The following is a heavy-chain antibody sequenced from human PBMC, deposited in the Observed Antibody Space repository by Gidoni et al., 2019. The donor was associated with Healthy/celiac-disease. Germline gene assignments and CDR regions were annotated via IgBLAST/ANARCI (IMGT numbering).Heavy chain of an antibody. CDR1: GFTVSSYA. D-gene: IGHD3-10*01. CDR2: ISGSGGST. J-gene: IGHJ4*02. Sequence: EGQLLESGGGLVQPGGSLRLPCAASGFTVSSYAMSWVRQAPGKGLECVSAISGSGGSTYYADSVKGRFTISRDNSKNTLYLQMNSLRAEDTAVYYCAKDTRGVKPQAIDYWGQGTLVTVSS. V-gene: IGHV3-23*01. CDR3: AKDTRGVKPQAIDY.